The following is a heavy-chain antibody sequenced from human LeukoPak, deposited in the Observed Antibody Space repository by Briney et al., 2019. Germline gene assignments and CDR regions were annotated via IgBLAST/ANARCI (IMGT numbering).Heavy chain of an antibody. V-gene: IGHV3-7*01. CDR3: ASGSGWVFDN. CDR1: GFPFSSHW. CDR2: IKQDGSEK. J-gene: IGHJ4*02. D-gene: IGHD6-19*01. Sequence: GGSLRLSCAASGFPFSSHWLSWFRQPPGKGLEWVANIKQDGSEKYYVDSVKGRFTISRDNAKNSQYLQMNSLRAEDTAVYYCASGSGWVFDNWGQGTLVTVSS.